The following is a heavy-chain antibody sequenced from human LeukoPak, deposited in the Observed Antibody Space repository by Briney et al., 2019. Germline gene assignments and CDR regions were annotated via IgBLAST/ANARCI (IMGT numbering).Heavy chain of an antibody. J-gene: IGHJ3*02. CDR3: ARGGRGSAAVVAPRSFDI. D-gene: IGHD3-22*01. CDR2: TYTGGNL. CDR1: GFTVSSIH. Sequence: GGSLRLSCAASGFTVSSIHMVWVRQAPGKGLEWVSVTYTGGNLYYADSVKGRFIISRDISKNTLYLQMNSLRAEDSALYYCARGGRGSAAVVAPRSFDIWGQGTMVTVSS. V-gene: IGHV3-53*01.